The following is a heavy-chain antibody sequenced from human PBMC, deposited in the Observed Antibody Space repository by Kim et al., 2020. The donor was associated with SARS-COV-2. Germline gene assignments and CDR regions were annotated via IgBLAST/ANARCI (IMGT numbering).Heavy chain of an antibody. V-gene: IGHV3-15*01. Sequence: TDGGTTDYAAPGKGRFTISRDDSKNTLYLQMNSLKTEDTAVYYCTTGVAYWGQGTLVTVSS. J-gene: IGHJ4*02. CDR3: TTGVAY. CDR2: TDGGTT.